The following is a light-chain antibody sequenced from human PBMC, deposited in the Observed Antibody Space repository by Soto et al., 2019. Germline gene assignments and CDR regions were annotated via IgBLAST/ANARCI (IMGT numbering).Light chain of an antibody. Sequence: QSALTQPASVSGSPGQSITISCTGTSSDVGGYNYVSWYQQHPGKAPKLMIYDVSNRASGVSNRFSGSKSGNTASLTISGLQAEDEADYYCSSYTSSSLVVFGGGTKPTVL. CDR2: DVS. CDR3: SSYTSSSLVV. CDR1: SSDVGGYNY. J-gene: IGLJ2*01. V-gene: IGLV2-14*01.